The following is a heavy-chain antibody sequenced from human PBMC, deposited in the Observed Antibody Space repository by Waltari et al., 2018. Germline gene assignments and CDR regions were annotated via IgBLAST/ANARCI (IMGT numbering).Heavy chain of an antibody. J-gene: IGHJ4*02. V-gene: IGHV3-48*03. CDR1: GFNFSSYE. CDR2: ISSSGSTI. Sequence: EVQLVESGGGLVQPGGSLRLSCGASGFNFSSYEMKRVSQAPGKGLECVSYISSSGSTIYYADSVKGRFTISRDNAKNSLYLQMNSLRAEDTAVYYCARGAATVTTYYFDYWGQGTLVTVSS. CDR3: ARGAATVTTYYFDY. D-gene: IGHD4-17*01.